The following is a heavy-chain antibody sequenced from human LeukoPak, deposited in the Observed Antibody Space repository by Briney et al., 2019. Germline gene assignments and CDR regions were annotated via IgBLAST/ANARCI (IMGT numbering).Heavy chain of an antibody. CDR3: ARHLRSMVWFGELRY. CDR1: GGSISSSHYY. D-gene: IGHD3-10*01. CDR2: IYYSGST. J-gene: IGHJ4*02. V-gene: IGHV4-39*01. Sequence: SGTLSLTCTVSGGSISSSHYYWAWIRQPPGKGLQWIGSIYYSGSTYYNPSLKSRVTISVDTSKNQFSLKLSSVTAADTAVYYCARHLRSMVWFGELRYWGQGTLVTVSS.